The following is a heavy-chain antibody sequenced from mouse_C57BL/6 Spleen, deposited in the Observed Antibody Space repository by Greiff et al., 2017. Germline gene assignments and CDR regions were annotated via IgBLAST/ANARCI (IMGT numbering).Heavy chain of an antibody. Sequence: DVKLVESGGDLVKPGGSLKLSCAASGFTFSSYGMSWVRQTPDKRLEWVATISSGGSYTYYPDSVTGRFTISRDNAKNTLYLQMSSLKSEDTAMYYCARQGKGPDYWGQGTTLTVSS. D-gene: IGHD1-3*01. J-gene: IGHJ2*01. V-gene: IGHV5-6*02. CDR2: ISSGGSYT. CDR1: GFTFSSYG. CDR3: ARQGKGPDY.